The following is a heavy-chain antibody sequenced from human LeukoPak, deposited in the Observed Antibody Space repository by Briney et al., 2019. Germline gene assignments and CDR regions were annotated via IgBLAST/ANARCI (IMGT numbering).Heavy chain of an antibody. CDR1: GFTFSSYG. J-gene: IGHJ2*01. CDR2: IWYDGSNK. D-gene: IGHD3-10*01. V-gene: IGHV3-33*01. Sequence: GRSLRLSCAASGFTFSSYGMHWVRQAPGKGLEWVAVIWYDGSNKYYADSVKGRFTISRDNSKNTLYLQRNSLRAEDTAVYYCASAGESPWYFDLWGRGTLVTVSS. CDR3: ASAGESPWYFDL.